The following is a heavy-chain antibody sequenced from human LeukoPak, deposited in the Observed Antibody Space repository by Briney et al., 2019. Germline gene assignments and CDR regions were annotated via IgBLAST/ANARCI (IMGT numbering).Heavy chain of an antibody. CDR2: IIPIFGTA. CDR1: GGTFSSYA. Sequence: GASVKVSCKASGGTFSSYASSWVRQAPGEGLEWMGGIIPIFGTANYAQKFQGRVTITADKSTSTAYMELSSLRSEDTAVYYCASLHSSGWSSDYWGQGTLVTVSS. J-gene: IGHJ4*02. V-gene: IGHV1-69*06. CDR3: ASLHSSGWSSDY. D-gene: IGHD6-19*01.